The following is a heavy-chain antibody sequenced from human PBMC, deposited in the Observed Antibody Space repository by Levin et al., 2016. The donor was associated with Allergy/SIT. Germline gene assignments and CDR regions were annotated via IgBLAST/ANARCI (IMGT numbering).Heavy chain of an antibody. D-gene: IGHD3-10*01. CDR2: INQDGSRK. CDR3: ARAGSGHYYGLDV. Sequence: GESLKISCAASGFTLSTYWMTWVRQAPGKGLEWVANINQDGSRKYYVDSVKGRFTISRDSSENTMYLQMNSLRVEDTAVYYCARAGSGHYYGLDVWGQGTTVTVSS. J-gene: IGHJ6*02. CDR1: GFTLSTYW. V-gene: IGHV3-7*01.